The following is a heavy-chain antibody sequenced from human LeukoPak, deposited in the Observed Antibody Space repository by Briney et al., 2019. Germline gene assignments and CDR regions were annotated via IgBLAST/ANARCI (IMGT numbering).Heavy chain of an antibody. CDR2: IIPIFGTA. V-gene: IGHV1-69*13. CDR3: AREVLLWFGETPQDYYYYYGMDV. Sequence: GASVKVSCKASGYTFTGYGISWVRQAPGQGLEWMGGIIPIFGTANYAQKFQGRVTITADESTSTAYMELSSLRSEDTAVYYCAREVLLWFGETPQDYYYYYGMDVWGQGTTVTVSS. J-gene: IGHJ6*02. CDR1: GYTFTGYG. D-gene: IGHD3-10*01.